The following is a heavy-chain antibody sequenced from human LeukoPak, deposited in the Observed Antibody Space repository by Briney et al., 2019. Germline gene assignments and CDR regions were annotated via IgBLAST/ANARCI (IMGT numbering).Heavy chain of an antibody. D-gene: IGHD6-19*01. J-gene: IGHJ3*02. CDR2: INHSGST. CDR1: GGSFSGYY. Sequence: SETLSLTCAVYGGSFSGYYWSWIRQPPGKGLEWIGEINHSGSTNYNPSLKSRVTISVDTSKNQFSLKLSSVTAADTAVYYCATRGGGRSPRDAFDIWGQGTMVTVSS. CDR3: ATRGGGRSPRDAFDI. V-gene: IGHV4-34*01.